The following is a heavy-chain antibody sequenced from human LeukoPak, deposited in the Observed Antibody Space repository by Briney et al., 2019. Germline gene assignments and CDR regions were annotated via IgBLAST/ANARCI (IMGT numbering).Heavy chain of an antibody. J-gene: IGHJ4*02. CDR1: GYTFTGYY. Sequence: ASVEVSCKPSGYTFTGYYMHWMRQAPRQGLEWVGWINLNSGDTNYAQKFQGRVTMTRDTSISTAYMELRRLRSDDTAVYYCASWAGGNAPVASFDYWGQGTLVTVSS. CDR2: INLNSGDT. V-gene: IGHV1-2*02. D-gene: IGHD2-21*01. CDR3: ASWAGGNAPVASFDY.